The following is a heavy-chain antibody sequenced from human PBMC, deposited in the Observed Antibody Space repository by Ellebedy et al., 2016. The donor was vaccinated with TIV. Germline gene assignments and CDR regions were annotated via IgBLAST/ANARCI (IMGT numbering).Heavy chain of an antibody. D-gene: IGHD2-2*03. CDR3: ARVSSGYCSSTSCYGPNYYYYYMDV. V-gene: IGHV4-39*07. CDR2: IYYSGST. CDR1: GGSISSSSYY. Sequence: SETLSLTXTVSGGSISSSSYYWGWIRQPPGKGLEWIGSIYYSGSTYYNPSLKSRVTISVDTSKNQFSLKLSSVTAADTAVYYCARVSSGYCSSTSCYGPNYYYYYMDVWGKGTTVTVSS. J-gene: IGHJ6*03.